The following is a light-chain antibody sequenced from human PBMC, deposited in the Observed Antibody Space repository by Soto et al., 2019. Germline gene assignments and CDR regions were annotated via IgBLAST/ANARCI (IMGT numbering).Light chain of an antibody. CDR1: QNINFN. Sequence: ETLMTQSPATLSASPGERVTLSCRASQNINFNLAWYQQKPGQAPRVLIYGASSRASGIPDRFSGSGSGTDFTITISRLEHDDFAFYYCQQYHNWPPLTFGGGTRVEIK. CDR3: QQYHNWPPLT. J-gene: IGKJ4*01. V-gene: IGKV3D-15*01. CDR2: GAS.